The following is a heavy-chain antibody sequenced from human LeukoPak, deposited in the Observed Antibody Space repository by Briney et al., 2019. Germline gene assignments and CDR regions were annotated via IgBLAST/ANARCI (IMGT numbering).Heavy chain of an antibody. CDR1: GFTFSTNA. V-gene: IGHV3-23*01. J-gene: IGHJ5*02. D-gene: IGHD2-15*01. CDR3: AREILRSGGDP. Sequence: GGSLRLSCLTSGFTFSTNAMSWVRQAPGKGLEWISGISGSGASTYYADSVTGRFTISRDNSRNTLYLQMNSLRGDDTAVYYCAREILRSGGDPWGQGTLVTVSS. CDR2: ISGSGAST.